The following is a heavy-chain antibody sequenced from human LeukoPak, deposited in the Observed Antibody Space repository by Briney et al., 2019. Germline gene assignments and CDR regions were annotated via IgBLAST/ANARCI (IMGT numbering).Heavy chain of an antibody. D-gene: IGHD6-19*01. J-gene: IGHJ6*02. Sequence: PGRSLRLSCAASGFTFSSYGMHWVRQAPGKGLEWVAVIWYDGSNKYYADSVKGRFTISRDNSKNTLYLQMNSLRAEDTAVYYCARDSSVAVTYYYYGMDVWGRGTTVTVSS. CDR1: GFTFSSYG. CDR3: ARDSSVAVTYYYYGMDV. CDR2: IWYDGSNK. V-gene: IGHV3-33*01.